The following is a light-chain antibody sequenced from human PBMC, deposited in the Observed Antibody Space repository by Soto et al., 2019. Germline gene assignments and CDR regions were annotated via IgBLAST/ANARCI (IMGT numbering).Light chain of an antibody. CDR3: QQLNSYPRT. Sequence: IQLTQSPSSLSASVGDRVTITCRASQGISSYLAWYQQKPGKAPKLLIYAASTLQSGVPSRFSGRGSGTEFTLTISSLQPEEFSTYCCQQLNSYPRTVGPGPKVDIK. CDR1: QGISSY. CDR2: AAS. V-gene: IGKV1-9*01. J-gene: IGKJ3*01.